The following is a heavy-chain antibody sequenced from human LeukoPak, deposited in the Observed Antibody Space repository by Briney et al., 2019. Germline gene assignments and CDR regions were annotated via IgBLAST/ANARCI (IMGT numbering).Heavy chain of an antibody. CDR3: ARASIVVNVPYFDY. V-gene: IGHV4-61*02. D-gene: IGHD1-26*01. Sequence: SQTLSLTCTVSGGSISSGSYYWSWIRQPAGKGLEWIGRIYTSGSTNYNPSLKSRVTMSVDTSKNQFSLKLSSVTAADTAVYYCARASIVVNVPYFDYWGQGTLVTVSS. CDR1: GGSISSGSYY. CDR2: IYTSGST. J-gene: IGHJ4*02.